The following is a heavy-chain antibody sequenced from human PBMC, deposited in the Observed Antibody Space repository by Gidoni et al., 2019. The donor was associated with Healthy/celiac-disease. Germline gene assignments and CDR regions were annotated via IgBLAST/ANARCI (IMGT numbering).Heavy chain of an antibody. Sequence: QVQLQESGPGLVKPSQTLSLTCTVSGGSISSGGYYWSWIRQHPGKGLEWIGYIYYSGSTYYNPSLKSRVTISVDTSKNQFSLKLSSVTAADTAVYYCARDLSTYYYDSSGYPRGFDLWGRGTLVTVSS. CDR1: GGSISSGGYY. CDR3: ARDLSTYYYDSSGYPRGFDL. J-gene: IGHJ2*01. D-gene: IGHD3-22*01. CDR2: IYYSGST. V-gene: IGHV4-31*03.